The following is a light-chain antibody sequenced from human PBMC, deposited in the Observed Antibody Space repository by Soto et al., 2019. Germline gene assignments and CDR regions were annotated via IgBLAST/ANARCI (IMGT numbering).Light chain of an antibody. CDR2: EGS. V-gene: IGLV2-23*01. CDR1: SSDIGSYHL. CDR3: CSYAGSNTFV. J-gene: IGLJ1*01. Sequence: QSALTQPASVSGSPGQSITISCTGTSSDIGSYHLVSWYQQHPGRAPKLMIYEGSKRPSGVSNRFSGSKSGNTASLTISGLQAEDEADYFCCSYAGSNTFVFGTGTKLTVL.